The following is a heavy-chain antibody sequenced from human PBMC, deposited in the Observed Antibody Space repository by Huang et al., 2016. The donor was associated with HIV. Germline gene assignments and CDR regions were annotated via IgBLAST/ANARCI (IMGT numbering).Heavy chain of an antibody. CDR1: TFTFGAYW. J-gene: IGHJ6*02. Sequence: VESGGRSVQPGGSIRLSCVGSTFTFGAYWMSWVLQPPGKVREWVANIKQDETEKYYVDSVKGRFNISRDNAKKVLFLEMDALRVEDTAIYFCATKTAGMDIWGQGTTVIVSS. CDR2: IKQDETEK. CDR3: ATKTAGMDI. V-gene: IGHV3-7*01.